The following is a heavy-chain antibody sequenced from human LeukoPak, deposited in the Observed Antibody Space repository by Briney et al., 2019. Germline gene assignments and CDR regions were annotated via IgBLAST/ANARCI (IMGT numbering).Heavy chain of an antibody. V-gene: IGHV3-21*01. CDR1: GFTFSSYN. CDR2: ISTSSSYI. Sequence: GGSLRLSCAASGFTFSSYNMKWVRQAPGKGLEWVSSISTSSSYIYYADSVKGRFTISRDNAKNSLYLQMNSLRAEDTAVYYCAELGITMIGGVWGKGTTVTIS. CDR3: AELGITMIGGV. J-gene: IGHJ6*03. D-gene: IGHD3-10*02.